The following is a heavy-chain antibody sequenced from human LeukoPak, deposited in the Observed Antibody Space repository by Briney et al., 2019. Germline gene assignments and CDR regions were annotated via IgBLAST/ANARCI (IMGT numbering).Heavy chain of an antibody. V-gene: IGHV1-8*01. CDR1: GYTFSSYA. J-gene: IGHJ4*02. CDR2: MNPNSGNT. CDR3: ARRVVPAAPPDY. Sequence: ASVKVSCKASGYTFSSYAMNWVRQATGQGLEWMGWMNPNSGNTGYAQKFQGRVTITRNTSISTAYMELSSLRSEDTAVYYCARRVVPAAPPDYWGQGTLVTVSS. D-gene: IGHD2-2*01.